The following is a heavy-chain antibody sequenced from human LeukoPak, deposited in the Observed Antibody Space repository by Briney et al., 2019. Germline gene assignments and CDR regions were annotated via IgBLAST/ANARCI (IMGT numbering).Heavy chain of an antibody. J-gene: IGHJ3*02. V-gene: IGHV3-21*01. CDR2: ISSSSSYI. D-gene: IGHD3-22*01. Sequence: GGSLRLSCAASGFTFSSYAMSWVRQAPGKGLEWVSSISSSSSYIYYADSVKGRFTISRDNAKNSLYLQMNSLRAEDTAVYYCARSYDPYAFDIWGQGTMVTVSS. CDR1: GFTFSSYA. CDR3: ARSYDPYAFDI.